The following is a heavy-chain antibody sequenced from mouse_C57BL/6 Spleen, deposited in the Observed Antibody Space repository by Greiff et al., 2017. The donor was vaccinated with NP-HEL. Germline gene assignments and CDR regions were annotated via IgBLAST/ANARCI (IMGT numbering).Heavy chain of an antibody. Sequence: LVESGPELVKPGASVKISCKASGYAFSSSWMNWVKQRPGKGLEWIGRIYPGDGDTNYNGKFKGKATLTADKSSSTAYMQLSSLTSEDSAVYFCARGSSLVMDYWGQGTSVTVSS. CDR1: GYAFSSSW. CDR3: ARGSSLVMDY. CDR2: IYPGDGDT. J-gene: IGHJ4*01. V-gene: IGHV1-82*01. D-gene: IGHD1-1*01.